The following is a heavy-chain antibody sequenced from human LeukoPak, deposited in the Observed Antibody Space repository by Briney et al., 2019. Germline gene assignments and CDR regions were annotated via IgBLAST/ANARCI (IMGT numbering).Heavy chain of an antibody. CDR1: GDSRDYHK. V-gene: IGHV4-59*08. CDR2: IYYSGST. Sequence: SETLSLTCTVSGDSRDYHKWNWIRQPPGKGLEWLGYIYYSGSTNYNPSLKSRVTISVDTSKNQFSLKLSSVTAADTAVYYCARHLGGWARDRSGDAFDIWGQGTMVTVSS. J-gene: IGHJ3*02. D-gene: IGHD1-26*01. CDR3: ARHLGGWARDRSGDAFDI.